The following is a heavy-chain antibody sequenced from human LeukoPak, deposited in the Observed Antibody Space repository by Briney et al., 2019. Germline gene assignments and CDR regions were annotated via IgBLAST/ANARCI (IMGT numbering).Heavy chain of an antibody. Sequence: PGGSLRLSCAASGFTFSSCWMSWVRQAPGKGLEWVANIKQDGSEKYYVDSVKGRFTISRDNAKNSLYLQMNSLRAEDTAVYYCARDAAAAEAFDIWGQGTMVTVSS. CDR2: IKQDGSEK. J-gene: IGHJ3*02. CDR1: GFTFSSCW. D-gene: IGHD6-13*01. CDR3: ARDAAAAEAFDI. V-gene: IGHV3-7*03.